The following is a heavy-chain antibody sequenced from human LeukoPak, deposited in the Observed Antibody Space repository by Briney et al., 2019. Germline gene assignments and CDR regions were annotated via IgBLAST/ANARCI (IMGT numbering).Heavy chain of an antibody. D-gene: IGHD3-22*01. V-gene: IGHV4-59*02. CDR1: GGSVTSHY. CDR2: LYHTGIT. Sequence: PSDTLSLTCNVSGGSVTSHYWNWIRRPPGKGLEWIGYLYHTGITKYNPSLKSRVSMSVDTPKNQFFLKVNSVTAADTAVYHCVRSVDYFDNTGPHMMFDYWGQGSLVTVSS. J-gene: IGHJ4*02. CDR3: VRSVDYFDNTGPHMMFDY.